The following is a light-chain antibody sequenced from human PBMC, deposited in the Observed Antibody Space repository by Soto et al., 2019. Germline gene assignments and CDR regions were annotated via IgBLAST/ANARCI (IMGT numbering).Light chain of an antibody. J-gene: IGLJ1*01. CDR2: GNR. Sequence: QAVVTQPPSVSGAPGQRVTLSCTGNSSNLGAGYDVHWYQQLPGAAPKLVIFGNRNRPSGVPERFSGSKSGTSASLAITGLQAEDEADYYCISYAGSDTFVFGTGTKLTVL. CDR1: SSNLGAGYD. CDR3: ISYAGSDTFV. V-gene: IGLV1-40*01.